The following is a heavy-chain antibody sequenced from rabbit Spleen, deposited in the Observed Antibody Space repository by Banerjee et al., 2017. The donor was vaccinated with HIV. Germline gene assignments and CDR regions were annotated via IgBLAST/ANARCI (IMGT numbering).Heavy chain of an antibody. D-gene: IGHD8-1*01. V-gene: IGHV1S40*01. J-gene: IGHJ6*01. CDR2: IYAGSSGAT. Sequence: QSLEESGGGTVKPGASLTLTCKASGFSLNSGYDMCWVRQGPGKGLEWITSIYAGSSGATYSATWAKGRFTISKTSSTTMTLQMTSLTVADTATYFCARDAGTSFSTYGMDLWGQGTLVTVS. CDR3: ARDAGTSFSTYGMDL. CDR1: GFSLNSGYD.